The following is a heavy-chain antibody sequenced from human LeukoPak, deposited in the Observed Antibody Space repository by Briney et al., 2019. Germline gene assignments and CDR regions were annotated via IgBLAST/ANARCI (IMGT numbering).Heavy chain of an antibody. CDR2: ISYDGSNK. CDR1: GFTSSSYA. D-gene: IGHD5-18*01. V-gene: IGHV3-30-3*01. Sequence: GGSLRLSCAASGFTSSSYAMHWVRQAPGKGLEWVAVISYDGSNKYYADSVKGRFTISRDNSKNTLYLQMNSLRAEDTAVYYCARGYSYGDYWGQGTLVTVSS. J-gene: IGHJ4*02. CDR3: ARGYSYGDY.